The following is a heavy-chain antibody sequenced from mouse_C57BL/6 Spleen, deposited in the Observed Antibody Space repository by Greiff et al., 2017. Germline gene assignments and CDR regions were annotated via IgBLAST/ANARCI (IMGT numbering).Heavy chain of an antibody. CDR3: ARIITTVVATNFDV. Sequence: EVNVVESGGDLVKPGGSLKLSCAASGFTFSSYGMSWVRQTPDKRLEWVATISSGGSYTYYPDSVKGRFTISRDNAKNTLYLQMSSLKSEDTAMYYCARIITTVVATNFDVWGTGTTVTVSS. CDR2: ISSGGSYT. V-gene: IGHV5-6*01. D-gene: IGHD1-1*01. J-gene: IGHJ1*03. CDR1: GFTFSSYG.